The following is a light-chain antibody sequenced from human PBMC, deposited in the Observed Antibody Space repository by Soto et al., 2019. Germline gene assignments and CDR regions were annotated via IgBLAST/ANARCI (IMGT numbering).Light chain of an antibody. J-gene: IGLJ1*01. Sequence: QSALTQPPSASGSPGQSVTISRTGTSSDVGAYIFVSWYQQHPGKAPKLMVYDVNRRPPGVPDRFFGSKSGNTASLTVSGLQAEDEADYYCVSFAGGTYVFGTGTKVTV. CDR1: SSDVGAYIF. CDR3: VSFAGGTYV. CDR2: DVN. V-gene: IGLV2-8*01.